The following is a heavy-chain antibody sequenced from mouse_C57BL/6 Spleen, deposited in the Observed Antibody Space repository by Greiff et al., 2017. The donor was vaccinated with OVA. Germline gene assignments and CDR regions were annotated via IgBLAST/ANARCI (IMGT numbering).Heavy chain of an antibody. D-gene: IGHD3-2*02. V-gene: IGHV14-2*01. CDR1: GFNIKDYY. J-gene: IGHJ3*01. CDR2: IDPEDGET. CDR3: ARDSSGFAY. Sequence: EVKVVESGAELVKPGASVKLSCTASGFNIKDYYMHWVKQRTEQGLEWIGRIDPEDGETKYASKFQGKATITADTSSNTAYLQLSSLTSEDTAVYCCARDSSGFAYWGQGTLVTVSA.